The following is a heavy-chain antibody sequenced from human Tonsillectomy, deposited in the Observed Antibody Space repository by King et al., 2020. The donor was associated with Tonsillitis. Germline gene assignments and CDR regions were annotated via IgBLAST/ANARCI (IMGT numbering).Heavy chain of an antibody. CDR2: TYFSSKWYT. D-gene: IGHD3-22*01. Sequence: VQLQQSGPGLVKPSQTLSLTCAISGDSISNNNAAWTWIRQSLSRGLEWLGRTYFSSKWYTDYAVSVKSRITINPETSRNQFSLQLNSVTPEDTAVYYCAREYSYHSSDWYFQHWGQGTLVTVSS. CDR3: AREYSYHSSDWYFQH. CDR1: GDSISNNNAA. J-gene: IGHJ1*01. V-gene: IGHV6-1*01.